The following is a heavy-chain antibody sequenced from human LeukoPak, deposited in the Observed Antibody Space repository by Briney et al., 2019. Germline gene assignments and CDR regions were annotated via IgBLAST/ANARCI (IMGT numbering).Heavy chain of an antibody. CDR3: AAVFFSSTVPYFDH. CDR2: IVVGSGNT. Sequence: TSVKVSCKASGFTFSSSAIQWVRQVRGQRFEWIGWIVVGSGNTNYAQKFQDRVTITKDMSTMTAYMELSSLRSEDTALYYCAAVFFSSTVPYFDHWAQGTLVTVSS. CDR1: GFTFSSSA. J-gene: IGHJ4*02. D-gene: IGHD2-2*01. V-gene: IGHV1-58*02.